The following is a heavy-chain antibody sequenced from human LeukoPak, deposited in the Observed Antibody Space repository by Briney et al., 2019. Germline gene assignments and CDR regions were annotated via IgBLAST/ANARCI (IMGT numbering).Heavy chain of an antibody. J-gene: IGHJ4*02. Sequence: SETLSLTCTVSGGSISSYYWSWIRQPPGKGLEWIGYIYYSGSTNYNPSLKSRVTISVDTSKNQFSLKLSSVTAAGTAVYYCARDRGRKQYYFDYWGQGTLVTVSS. CDR2: IYYSGST. V-gene: IGHV4-59*01. CDR3: ARDRGRKQYYFDY. D-gene: IGHD1-26*01. CDR1: GGSISSYY.